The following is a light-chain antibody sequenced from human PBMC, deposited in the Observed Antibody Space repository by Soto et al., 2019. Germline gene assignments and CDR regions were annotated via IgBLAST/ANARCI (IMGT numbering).Light chain of an antibody. J-gene: IGLJ1*01. V-gene: IGLV1-44*01. CDR2: GNS. CDR1: SSNIGSKT. CDR3: QSYDRSLRTYV. Sequence: QSVLTQPPSASGTPGQRVTISCSGSSSNIGSKTVNWYQQLPGTAPKLLIYGNSDRPSGVPDRFSGSKSGTSASLAITGLQAEDEADYFCQSYDRSLRTYVFGTATKLTVL.